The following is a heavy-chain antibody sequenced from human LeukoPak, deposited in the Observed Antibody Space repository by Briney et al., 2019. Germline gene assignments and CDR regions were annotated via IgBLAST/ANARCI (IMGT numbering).Heavy chain of an antibody. Sequence: SETLSLTCTVSGGSISGYYWSWIRQAPGKGLEWIGYVHYNGSPNYNASLRSRVTISVDASKNQFSLKVSFVSAADTAVYYCARTTFWSGRSPDYHHCYMDVWGKGTTVTVSS. V-gene: IGHV4-59*01. CDR3: ARTTFWSGRSPDYHHCYMDV. CDR2: VHYNGSP. D-gene: IGHD3-3*01. J-gene: IGHJ6*03. CDR1: GGSISGYY.